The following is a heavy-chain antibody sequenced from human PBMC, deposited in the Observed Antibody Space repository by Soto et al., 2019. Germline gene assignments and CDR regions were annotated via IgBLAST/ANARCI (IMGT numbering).Heavy chain of an antibody. CDR2: MTPNSGNR. V-gene: IGHV1-8*01. CDR3: ARLYSSSCYTSGYYYYGMAV. Sequence: QGLEWMGWMTPNSGNRGYAQKFQGRVTMTRNTSISTAYMELSSLRSEDTAVYYCARLYSSSCYTSGYYYYGMAVWGQGTTVTV. J-gene: IGHJ6*02. D-gene: IGHD6-13*01.